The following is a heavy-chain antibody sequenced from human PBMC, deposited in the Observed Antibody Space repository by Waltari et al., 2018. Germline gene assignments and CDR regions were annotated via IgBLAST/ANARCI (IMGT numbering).Heavy chain of an antibody. CDR2: ISTILGIT. Sequence: QVQLVQSGAEVQKPGSSVKVSCKASGDTFTTYSISWVRQAPGQGLEWMGGISTILGITHYAEKFQGRVTITADKSTSTAYMELSTLRSDDTAVYYCARSPKIAVAATGAFDYWGQGTLVTASA. CDR3: ARSPKIAVAATGAFDY. D-gene: IGHD6-19*01. J-gene: IGHJ4*02. V-gene: IGHV1-69*10. CDR1: GDTFTTYS.